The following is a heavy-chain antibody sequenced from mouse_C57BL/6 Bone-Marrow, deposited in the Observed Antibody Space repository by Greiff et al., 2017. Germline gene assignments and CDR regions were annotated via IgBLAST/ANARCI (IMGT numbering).Heavy chain of an antibody. V-gene: IGHV1-39*01. CDR2: INPNYGTT. CDR1: GYSFTDYN. J-gene: IGHJ1*03. CDR3: ARKYYGSSRGYFDV. Sequence: VQLKESGPELVKPGASVKISCKASGYSFTDYNMNWVKQSNGKSLEWIGVINPNYGTTSYNQKFKGKATLTVDQSSSTAYMQLNSLTSEDSAVYYCARKYYGSSRGYFDVWGTGTTVTVSS. D-gene: IGHD1-1*01.